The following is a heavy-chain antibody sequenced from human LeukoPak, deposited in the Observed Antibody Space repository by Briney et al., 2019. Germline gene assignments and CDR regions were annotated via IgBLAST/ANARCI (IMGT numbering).Heavy chain of an antibody. J-gene: IGHJ4*02. D-gene: IGHD2-2*01. CDR3: ARVVVPAAELDY. CDR1: GYTFTSYA. V-gene: IGHV1-3*01. Sequence: ASVKVSCKASGYTFTSYAMHWVRQAPGQRPEWMGWINAGNGNTKYSQKFQGRVTITRDTSASTAYMELSSLRSEDTAVYYCARVVVPAAELDYWGQGTLVTVSS. CDR2: INAGNGNT.